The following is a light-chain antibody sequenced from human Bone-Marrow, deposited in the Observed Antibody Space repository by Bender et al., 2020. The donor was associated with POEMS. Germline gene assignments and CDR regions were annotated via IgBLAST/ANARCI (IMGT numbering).Light chain of an antibody. V-gene: IGLV2-23*01. CDR1: GSDIGSYSL. CDR3: CSYVGNWV. CDR2: EGT. Sequence: QSALTQPASVSGTPGQSITISCTGTGSDIGSYSLVSWYQHHPGKAPKLIIYEGTKRPSGVSSRFSGSKSGDTASLTISGLQAEDEADYYCCSYVGNWVFGGGTKLTVL. J-gene: IGLJ3*02.